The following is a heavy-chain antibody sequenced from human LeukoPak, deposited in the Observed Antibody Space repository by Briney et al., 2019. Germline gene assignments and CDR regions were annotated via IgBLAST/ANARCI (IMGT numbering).Heavy chain of an antibody. CDR2: TYDSGST. CDR3: ARGLSGSYYAY. D-gene: IGHD1-26*01. J-gene: IGHJ4*02. Sequence: SETLSLTCAVSGGSISSSNWWSGVRQPPGKGLEWIGETYDSGSTNYNPSLKSRVTISVDKSKNQFSLKLSSVTAADTAVYYCARGLSGSYYAYWGQGTLVTVSS. V-gene: IGHV4-4*02. CDR1: GGSISSSNW.